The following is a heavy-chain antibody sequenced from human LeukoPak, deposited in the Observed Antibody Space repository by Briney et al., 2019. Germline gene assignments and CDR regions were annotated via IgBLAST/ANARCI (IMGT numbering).Heavy chain of an antibody. D-gene: IGHD1-26*01. CDR1: GGSFSDYY. CDR3: ASGGSYRRLDY. J-gene: IGHJ4*02. Sequence: SETLSLTCAVYGGSFSDYYWSWIRQPPGKGLEWIGEINHSGSTNYNPSLKSRVTISVDTSKNQFSLKLSSVTAADTAVYYCASGGSYRRLDYWGQGTLVTVSS. V-gene: IGHV4-34*01. CDR2: INHSGST.